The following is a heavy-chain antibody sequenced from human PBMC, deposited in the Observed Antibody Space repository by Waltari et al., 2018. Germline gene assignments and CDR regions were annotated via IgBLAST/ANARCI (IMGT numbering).Heavy chain of an antibody. CDR1: VVPISTNPSY. CDR3: ARDVDMSFYYYMDV. Sequence: QLQLQESGPRLVKPSETLSLSCTVSVVPISTNPSYWVWIRQPPGKGLEWIGSIYYSGSTYYNPSLKSRVTIAVDTAKNQVSLKLTSVSAADTAVYYCARDVDMSFYYYMDVWGKGTTVTISS. J-gene: IGHJ6*03. V-gene: IGHV4-39*07. CDR2: IYYSGST. D-gene: IGHD2-21*01.